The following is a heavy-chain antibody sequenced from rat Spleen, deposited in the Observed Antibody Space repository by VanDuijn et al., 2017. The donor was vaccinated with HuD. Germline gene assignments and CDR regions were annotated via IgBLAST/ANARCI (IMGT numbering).Heavy chain of an antibody. Sequence: QVQLKESGPGLVQPSQTLSLTCTVSGFPLSNYGVIWVRQPPGKGLEWMGRMRYNGDTSSNSALKSRLSISRDTSKNQVFLKMNSLQTDDTGTYYCTIHPRYWGQGVMVTVSS. J-gene: IGHJ2*01. CDR1: GFPLSNYG. D-gene: IGHD3-1*01. CDR2: MRYNGDT. V-gene: IGHV2-63*01. CDR3: TIHPRY.